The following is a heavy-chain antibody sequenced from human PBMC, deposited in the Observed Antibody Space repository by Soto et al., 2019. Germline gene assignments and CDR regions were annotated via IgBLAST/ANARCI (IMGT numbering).Heavy chain of an antibody. CDR1: GGSISSSSYY. V-gene: IGHV4-39*01. D-gene: IGHD3-22*01. J-gene: IGHJ4*02. CDR3: ARQNYYDSSGPWDFDY. Sequence: SETLSLTCTVSGGSISSSSYYWGWIRQPPGKGLEWIGSIYYSGSTYYNPSLKSRVTISVDTSKNQFSLKLSSVTAADTAVYYCARQNYYDSSGPWDFDYWGQGTLVTISS. CDR2: IYYSGST.